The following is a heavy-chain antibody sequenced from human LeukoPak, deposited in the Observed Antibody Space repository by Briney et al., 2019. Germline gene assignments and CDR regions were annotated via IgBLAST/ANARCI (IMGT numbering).Heavy chain of an antibody. D-gene: IGHD3-16*02. CDR3: ARERVTFGGVIVGFDY. CDR1: GGSISSYY. J-gene: IGHJ4*02. CDR2: IYYSGST. Sequence: PSETLSLTCTVSGGSISSYYWSWIRQPPGKGLEWIGYIYYSGSTNYNPSLKSRVTISVDTSKNQFSLKLSSVTAADTAVYYCARERVTFGGVIVGFDYWGQRTLVTVSS. V-gene: IGHV4-59*01.